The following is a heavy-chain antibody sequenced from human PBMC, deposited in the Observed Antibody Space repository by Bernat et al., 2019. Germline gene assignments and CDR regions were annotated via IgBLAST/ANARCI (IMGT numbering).Heavy chain of an antibody. CDR2: IKQDGSEK. CDR3: AREGADSPYYFDY. D-gene: IGHD3-16*01. V-gene: IGHV3-7*01. Sequence: VQLVESGGGVVQPGGSLRLSCAASGFTFSSYWMSWVRQAPGKGLEWVANIKQDGSEKYYVDSVKGRFTISRDNAKNSLYLQMNSLRAEDTAVYYCAREGADSPYYFDYWGQGTLVTVSS. J-gene: IGHJ4*02. CDR1: GFTFSSYW.